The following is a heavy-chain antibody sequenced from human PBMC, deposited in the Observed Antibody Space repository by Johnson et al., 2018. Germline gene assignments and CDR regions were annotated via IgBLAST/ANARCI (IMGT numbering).Heavy chain of an antibody. CDR3: ARDLENGDTKYYYYGMDV. CDR1: GFTFSSYG. Sequence: QLVQSGGGVVQPXRSLRLSXAASGFTFSSYGMHWVRQAPGKGLEWVAVIWYDGRNKYYADSVKGRFTISRDNSKNTLYLQMNSLRAEDTAVSYCARDLENGDTKYYYYGMDVWGQGTTVTVSS. D-gene: IGHD4-17*01. CDR2: IWYDGRNK. V-gene: IGHV3-33*01. J-gene: IGHJ6*02.